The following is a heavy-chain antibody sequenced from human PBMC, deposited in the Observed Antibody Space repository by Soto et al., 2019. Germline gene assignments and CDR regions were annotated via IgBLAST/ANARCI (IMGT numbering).Heavy chain of an antibody. CDR1: GFTFSRYG. D-gene: IGHD6-6*01. CDR3: AKRVEYSSSTHYFDY. Sequence: GGSLRLSCAASGFTFSRYGMIWVRQAPGKGLEWVSSISDSGHSTYYADSVKGRFTISRDNSKNALYLQMNSLRAEDTAIYYCAKRVEYSSSTHYFDYWGQGTLVTVSS. J-gene: IGHJ4*02. CDR2: ISDSGHST. V-gene: IGHV3-23*01.